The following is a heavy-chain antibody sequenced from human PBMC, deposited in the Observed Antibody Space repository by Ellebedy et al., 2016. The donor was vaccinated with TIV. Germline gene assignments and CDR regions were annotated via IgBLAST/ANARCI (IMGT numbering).Heavy chain of an antibody. V-gene: IGHV3-23*01. CDR1: GFTFTIYA. CDR3: ASHLSSGYYVY. D-gene: IGHD3-22*01. CDR2: ISGSGDST. J-gene: IGHJ4*02. Sequence: GESLKISCAASGFTFTIYAMSWVRQAPGKGLEWVSLISGSGDSTYFADSVKGRFTISRDNSKNTLYLEMNSLRAEDTAVYYCASHLSSGYYVYWGQGTLVTVSS.